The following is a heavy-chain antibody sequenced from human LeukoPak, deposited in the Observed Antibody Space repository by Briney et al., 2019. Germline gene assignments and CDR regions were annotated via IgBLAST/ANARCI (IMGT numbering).Heavy chain of an antibody. Sequence: PSETLSLTXTVSGGSISSSSYYWGWIRQPPGKGLEWIGSIYYSGSTYYNPSLKSRVTISVDTSKNQSSLKLSSVTAADTAVYYCARRYYCSSTSCYWNYWGQGTLVTVSS. CDR3: ARRYYCSSTSCYWNY. CDR2: IYYSGST. CDR1: GGSISSSSYY. V-gene: IGHV4-39*01. D-gene: IGHD2-2*01. J-gene: IGHJ4*02.